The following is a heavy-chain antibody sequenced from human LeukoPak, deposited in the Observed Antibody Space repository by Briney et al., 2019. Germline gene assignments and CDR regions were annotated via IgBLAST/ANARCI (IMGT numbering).Heavy chain of an antibody. Sequence: PGGSLRLSCAASGFTFSSYGMHWVRQAPGKGLEWVAVIWYDGSNKYYADSVKGRFTISRDNSKNTLYLQMNSLRAEDTAVYYCAKDRAHYSSGWRGLFDYWGQGTLVTVSS. CDR1: GFTFSSYG. V-gene: IGHV3-33*06. CDR2: IWYDGSNK. D-gene: IGHD6-19*01. J-gene: IGHJ4*02. CDR3: AKDRAHYSSGWRGLFDY.